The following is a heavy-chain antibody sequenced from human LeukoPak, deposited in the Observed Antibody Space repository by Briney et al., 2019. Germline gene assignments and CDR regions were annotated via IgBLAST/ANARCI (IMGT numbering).Heavy chain of an antibody. CDR1: GFTFNIYG. CDR3: AKDRDYYGSGSDY. J-gene: IGHJ4*02. Sequence: GGSLRLSRAASGFTFNIYGMHWVRQAPGKGLEWVAGISYDEMYQYYADSVKGRFTISRDNSKNTLFLQMNSLRAEDTAIYYCAKDRDYYGSGSDYWGQGTLVTVSS. D-gene: IGHD3-10*01. CDR2: ISYDEMYQ. V-gene: IGHV3-30*18.